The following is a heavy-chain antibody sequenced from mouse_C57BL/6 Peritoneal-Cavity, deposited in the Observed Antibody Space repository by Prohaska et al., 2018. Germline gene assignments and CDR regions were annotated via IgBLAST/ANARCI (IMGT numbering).Heavy chain of an antibody. CDR2: INPNNGGT. CDR1: GYTFTDYY. V-gene: IGHV1-26*01. J-gene: IGHJ1*03. Sequence: EVQLQQSGPELVKPGASVKISCKASGYTFTDYYMNWVKQSHGKSLEWIGDINPNNGGTSYNQKFKGKATVTVDKSSSTADMELRSLTSEDSAVYYCAYGDFDVWGTGTTVTVSS. CDR3: AYGDFDV. D-gene: IGHD1-1*02.